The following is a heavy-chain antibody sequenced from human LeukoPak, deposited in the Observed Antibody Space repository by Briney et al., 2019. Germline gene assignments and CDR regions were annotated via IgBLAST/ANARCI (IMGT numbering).Heavy chain of an antibody. Sequence: GASVKVSCKASGYTFTGYYMHWVRQAPGQGLEWMGWINPNSGGTNYAQKFQGRVTMTRDTSISTAYMELSRLRSDDTAVYYCALQHYYYDSSGYYWHYFDYWGQGTLVTASS. CDR1: GYTFTGYY. CDR3: ALQHYYYDSSGYYWHYFDY. CDR2: INPNSGGT. D-gene: IGHD3-22*01. J-gene: IGHJ4*02. V-gene: IGHV1-2*02.